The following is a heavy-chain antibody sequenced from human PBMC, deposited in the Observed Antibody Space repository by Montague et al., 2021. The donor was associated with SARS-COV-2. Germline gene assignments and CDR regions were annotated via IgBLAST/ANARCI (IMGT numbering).Heavy chain of an antibody. Sequence: CAISGDSVSSNSAAWNWIRQSPSRGLEWLGRTYYRSKWYNDYAVSVKSXITINPDTSKNQFSLQLNPVTPEDTAVYYCASGRMVPYSSSWTTLYYYYGMDGLGQGTPVTGPS. CDR1: GDSVSSNSAA. CDR2: TYYRSKWYN. CDR3: ASGRMVPYSSSWTTLYYYYGMDG. J-gene: IGHJ6*02. D-gene: IGHD6-13*01. V-gene: IGHV6-1*01.